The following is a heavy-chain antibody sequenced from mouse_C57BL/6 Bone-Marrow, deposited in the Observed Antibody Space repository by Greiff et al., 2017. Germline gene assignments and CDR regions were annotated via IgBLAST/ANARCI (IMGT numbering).Heavy chain of an antibody. V-gene: IGHV14-4*01. CDR3: TTERYFDV. J-gene: IGHJ1*03. CDR2: IDPENGDT. CDR1: GFNIKDDY. Sequence: EVQLQQSGAELVRPGASVKLSCTASGFNIKDDYMHWVKQRPEQGLEWIGWIDPENGDTEYASKFQGKATITADTSSNTAYLQLSSLTAEDTAVYYCTTERYFDVWGTGTTVTVSS.